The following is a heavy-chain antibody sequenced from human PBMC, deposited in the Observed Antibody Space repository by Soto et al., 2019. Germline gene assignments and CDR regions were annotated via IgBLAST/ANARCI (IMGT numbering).Heavy chain of an antibody. CDR1: GGTFSSYA. Sequence: QVQLVQSGAEVKKPGSSVKVSCKASGGTFSSYAISWVRQAPGQGLEWMGGIIPICGTANYAQKFQGRVTITADESTSTAYMEMSSLRSEDTAVYYCAMTRELLYFGSDLEPWGQGTLVTVSS. V-gene: IGHV1-69*01. D-gene: IGHD1-26*01. J-gene: IGHJ5*02. CDR3: AMTRELLYFGSDLEP. CDR2: IIPICGTA.